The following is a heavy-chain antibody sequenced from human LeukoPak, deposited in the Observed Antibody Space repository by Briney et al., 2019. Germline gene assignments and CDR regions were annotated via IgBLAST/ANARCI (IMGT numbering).Heavy chain of an antibody. CDR2: MNPNSGNT. Sequence: GASVKVSCKASGYTFTGYYMHWVRQAPGQGLEWMGWMNPNSGNTGYAQTFQGKLTMTRNTSIKTAYMELSSLRSEDTAVYYCARRFYDNLTGHTWYDYWGQGTLVTVSS. CDR1: GYTFTGYY. CDR3: ARRFYDNLTGHTWYDY. V-gene: IGHV1-8*02. D-gene: IGHD3-9*01. J-gene: IGHJ4*02.